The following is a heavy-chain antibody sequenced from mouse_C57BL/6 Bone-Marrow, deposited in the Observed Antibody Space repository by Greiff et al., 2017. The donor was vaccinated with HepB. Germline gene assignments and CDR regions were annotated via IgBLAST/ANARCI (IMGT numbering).Heavy chain of an antibody. D-gene: IGHD3-2*02. Sequence: VQLQQSGAELVRPGASVKLSCKASGYTFTDYYINWVKQRPGQGLEWIARIYPGSGNTYYNEKFKGKATLTAEKSSSTAYMQLSSLTSEDSAVYFCAREGTAQADYWGQGTTLTVSS. CDR1: GYTFTDYY. V-gene: IGHV1-76*01. CDR2: IYPGSGNT. CDR3: AREGTAQADY. J-gene: IGHJ2*01.